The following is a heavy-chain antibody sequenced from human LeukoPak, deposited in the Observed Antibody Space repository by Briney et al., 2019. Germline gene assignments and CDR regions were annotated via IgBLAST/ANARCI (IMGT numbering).Heavy chain of an antibody. V-gene: IGHV4-39*01. Sequence: KASETLSLTCTVSGGSISSSSYYWGWIRQPPGKGLEWIGSIYYSGSTYYNPSLKSRVTISVDTSKNQFSLKLSSVTAADTAVYYCATHILYSGYDSVDPWGQGTLVAVSS. CDR2: IYYSGST. D-gene: IGHD5-12*01. CDR3: ATHILYSGYDSVDP. J-gene: IGHJ5*02. CDR1: GGSISSSSYY.